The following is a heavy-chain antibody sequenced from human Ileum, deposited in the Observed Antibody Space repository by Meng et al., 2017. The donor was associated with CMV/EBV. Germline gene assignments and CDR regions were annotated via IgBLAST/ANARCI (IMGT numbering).Heavy chain of an antibody. V-gene: IGHV3-23*01. CDR1: GLTFSSYG. J-gene: IGHJ4*02. D-gene: IGHD6-19*01. Sequence: GGSLRLSCVVSGLTFSSYGMSWVRQAPGKGLAWVSVISSSGGSTYYADSVKGRFTVSRDNSKNTLYLQMKSLRAEDTAVYYCASGWYVDYWGQGTLVTVSS. CDR2: ISSSGGST. CDR3: ASGWYVDY.